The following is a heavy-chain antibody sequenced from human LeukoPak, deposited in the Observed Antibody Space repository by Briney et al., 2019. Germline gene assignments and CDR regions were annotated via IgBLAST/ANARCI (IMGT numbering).Heavy chain of an antibody. J-gene: IGHJ4*02. D-gene: IGHD3-10*01. CDR3: ARLRMDYGSGTYYNGRFDS. Sequence: PSETLSLTCAVPGGSIYSSRYYWGWVRQPPGKGLEWIGTIYYTGNTHYIPSLKSRLTMTVDASKGQFSLNLNSMTAADTALYYCARLRMDYGSGTYYNGRFDSWGQGALVTVSS. CDR2: IYYTGNT. V-gene: IGHV4-39*01. CDR1: GGSIYSSRYY.